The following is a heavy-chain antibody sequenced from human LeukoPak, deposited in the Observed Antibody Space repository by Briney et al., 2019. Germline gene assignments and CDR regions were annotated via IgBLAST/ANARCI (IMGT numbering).Heavy chain of an antibody. Sequence: ASVKVSCKASGYTFTSYDINWVRQATGQGLEWMGWMNPNSGNTGYAQKFQGRVTMTRNTSISTAYMELSSLRSEDTAVYYCARVAVNTGSYGYGGFDYWGQGTLVTVSS. CDR2: MNPNSGNT. CDR3: ARVAVNTGSYGYGGFDY. V-gene: IGHV1-8*01. D-gene: IGHD5-18*01. J-gene: IGHJ4*02. CDR1: GYTFTSYD.